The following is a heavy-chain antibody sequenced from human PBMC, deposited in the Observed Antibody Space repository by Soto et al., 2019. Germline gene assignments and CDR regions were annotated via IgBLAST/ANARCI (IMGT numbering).Heavy chain of an antibody. J-gene: IGHJ4*02. CDR2: IYYSGST. CDR1: GGSISSSSYY. D-gene: IGHD6-19*01. V-gene: IGHV4-39*01. Sequence: SETLSLTCTVSGGSISSSSYYWGWIRQPPGKGLEWIGSIYYSGSTYYNPSLKSRVTISVDTSKNQFSLKLSSVTAADTAVYYCARQKSRKQWPQALDYWGQGTLVTVSS. CDR3: ARQKSRKQWPQALDY.